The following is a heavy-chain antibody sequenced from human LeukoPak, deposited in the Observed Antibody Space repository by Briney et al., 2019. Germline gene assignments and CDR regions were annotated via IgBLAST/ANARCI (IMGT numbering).Heavy chain of an antibody. D-gene: IGHD1-1*01. CDR2: VEDDESSD. V-gene: IGHV3-30*02. J-gene: IGHJ4*02. CDR3: VKDGRKYMFDY. Sequence: GGSLRLSCAASGFTFKRYNMHWVRQAPGKGLEWVAFVEDDESSDSYADSVKGRFTISRDNSKSTVYLQMKSLRPEDTAVYYCVKDGRKYMFDYWGQGILVTVSS. CDR1: GFTFKRYN.